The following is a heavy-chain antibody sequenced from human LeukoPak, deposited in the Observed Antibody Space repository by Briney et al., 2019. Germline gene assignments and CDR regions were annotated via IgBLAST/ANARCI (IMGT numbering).Heavy chain of an antibody. V-gene: IGHV4-34*08. CDR3: AGLRGY. CDR2: INHSGST. Sequence: SETLSLTCAVYGGTFSGYYWSWIRQPPGKGLEWIGEINHSGSTNYNPSLKRRVTISVDTSKNQFSLKLSSVTAADTAVYYCAGLRGYWGQGTLVTVSS. J-gene: IGHJ4*02. CDR1: GGTFSGYY. D-gene: IGHD3/OR15-3a*01.